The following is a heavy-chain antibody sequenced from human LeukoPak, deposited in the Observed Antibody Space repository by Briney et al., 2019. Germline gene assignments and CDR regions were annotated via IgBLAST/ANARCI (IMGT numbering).Heavy chain of an antibody. D-gene: IGHD6-19*01. Sequence: SETLSLTCTVSGGSISSYYWSWIRQSPGKGLEWIGYIYYSGSTNYNPSLKSRVTISVDTSKNQFSLKLSSVTAADTAVYYCARDDSSSDRDAFDIWGQGTMVTVSS. J-gene: IGHJ3*02. CDR2: IYYSGST. CDR1: GGSISSYY. V-gene: IGHV4-59*01. CDR3: ARDDSSSDRDAFDI.